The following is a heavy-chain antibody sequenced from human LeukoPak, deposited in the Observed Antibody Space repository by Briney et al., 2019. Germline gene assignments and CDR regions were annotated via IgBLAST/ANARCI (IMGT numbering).Heavy chain of an antibody. CDR1: GFTFGDYA. V-gene: IGHV3-49*04. D-gene: IGHD3-22*01. CDR3: TTHSSGYHY. CDR2: IRSKAYGGTT. J-gene: IGHJ4*02. Sequence: GGSLRLSCTASGFTFGDYAMSWVRQAPGKGLEWVGFIRSKAYGGTTEYAASVKGRFTISRDDSKSIAYLQMNSLKTEDTAVYYCTTHSSGYHYWGQGTLVTVSS.